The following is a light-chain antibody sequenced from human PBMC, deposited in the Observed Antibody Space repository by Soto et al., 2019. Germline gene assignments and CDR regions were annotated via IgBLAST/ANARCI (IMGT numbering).Light chain of an antibody. V-gene: IGKV3-11*01. Sequence: EIVLTQSPATLSLSPGERATLSCRASQSVNSYLAWYQQRPGQAPRLLIYDVSNGATGIPARFSGSGSGTDFTLTISSLEPEDFAVYYCQQSSDWPLTFGGGTKVEIK. CDR2: DVS. J-gene: IGKJ4*01. CDR1: QSVNSY. CDR3: QQSSDWPLT.